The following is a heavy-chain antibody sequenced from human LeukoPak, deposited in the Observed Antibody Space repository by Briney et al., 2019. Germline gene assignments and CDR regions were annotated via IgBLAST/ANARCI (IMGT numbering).Heavy chain of an antibody. CDR2: ISSSGSTI. CDR1: GFAFSDYY. J-gene: IGHJ4*02. D-gene: IGHD5-12*01. CDR3: AGSGYSGYDCDFDY. V-gene: IGHV3-11*01. Sequence: PGGSLRLSCAASGFAFSDYYMSWIRQAPGKGLEWVSYISSSGSTIYYADSVKGRFTISRDNAKNSLYLQMNSLRAEDTAVYYCAGSGYSGYDCDFDYWGQGTLVTVSS.